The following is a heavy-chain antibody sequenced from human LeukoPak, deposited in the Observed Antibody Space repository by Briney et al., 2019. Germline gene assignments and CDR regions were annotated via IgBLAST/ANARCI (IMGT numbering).Heavy chain of an antibody. V-gene: IGHV3-21*01. CDR3: ARGDIVANY. Sequence: GGSLRLSCAASGFTFSRYAMTWVRQTPGKGLEWVSSISSSSSYIYYADSVKGRFTISRDNAKNSLYLQMNSLRAEDTAVYYCARGDIVANYWGQGTLVTVSS. D-gene: IGHD5-12*01. CDR1: GFTFSRYA. J-gene: IGHJ4*02. CDR2: ISSSSSYI.